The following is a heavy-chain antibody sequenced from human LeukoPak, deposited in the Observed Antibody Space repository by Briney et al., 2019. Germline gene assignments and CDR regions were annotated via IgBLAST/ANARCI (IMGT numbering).Heavy chain of an antibody. D-gene: IGHD3-10*01. CDR1: GFTFDDYG. V-gene: IGHV3-20*04. Sequence: SGGSLRLSCAASGFTFDDYGMSWVRQAPGKGLEWVSGINWNGGSTGYADSVKGRFTISRDNAKNSLYLQMNSLRAEDTPLYYCARYGSVKQYYYYYYKDVWGKGTTVTVSS. CDR2: INWNGGST. J-gene: IGHJ6*03. CDR3: ARYGSVKQYYYYYYKDV.